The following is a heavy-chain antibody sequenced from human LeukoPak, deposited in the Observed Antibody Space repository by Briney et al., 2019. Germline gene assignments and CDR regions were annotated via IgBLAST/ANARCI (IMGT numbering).Heavy chain of an antibody. Sequence: PSETLSLTCAVSGGSISSYSWSWIRQPAGTGLQWIGRIYASGSTNYNPSLKSRVSMSVDTSKNQFSLKLSSVTAAGTAVYYCASERAPRRADYWGQGTLVTVSS. CDR3: ASERAPRRADY. CDR2: IYASGST. V-gene: IGHV4-4*07. CDR1: GGSISSYS. J-gene: IGHJ4*02.